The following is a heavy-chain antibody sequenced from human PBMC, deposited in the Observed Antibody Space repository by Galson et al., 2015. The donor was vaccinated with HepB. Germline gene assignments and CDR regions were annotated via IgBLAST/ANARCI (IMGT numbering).Heavy chain of an antibody. V-gene: IGHV4-31*03. CDR1: GGSISSGGYY. Sequence: TLSLTCTVSGGSISSGGYYWSWIRQHPGKGLEWIGYIYYSGSTYYNPSLKSRVTISVDTSKNQFSLKLSSVTAADTAVYYCARRPQIVVVPAAIGGAFDIWGQGTMVTVSS. CDR3: ARRPQIVVVPAAIGGAFDI. D-gene: IGHD2-2*01. CDR2: IYYSGST. J-gene: IGHJ3*02.